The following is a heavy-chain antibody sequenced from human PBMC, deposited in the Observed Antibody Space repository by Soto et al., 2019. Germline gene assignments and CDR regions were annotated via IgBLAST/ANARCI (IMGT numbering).Heavy chain of an antibody. CDR2: IYYSGST. V-gene: IGHV4-39*01. CDR3: ARHWITMVRGVCHFDY. Sequence: SETLSLTCTVSGGSFSSSSYYWGWIRQPPGKGLEWIGSIYYSGSTYYNPSLKSRVTMSVDPSKNQFSLKLISVTAADTAVYYCARHWITMVRGVCHFDYWGQRTLVTVSS. J-gene: IGHJ4*02. CDR1: GGSFSSSSYY. D-gene: IGHD3-10*01.